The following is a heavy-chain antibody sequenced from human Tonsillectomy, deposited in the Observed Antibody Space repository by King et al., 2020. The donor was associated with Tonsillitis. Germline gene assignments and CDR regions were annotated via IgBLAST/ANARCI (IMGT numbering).Heavy chain of an antibody. CDR3: TRQANYGSGSYHDY. J-gene: IGHJ4*02. D-gene: IGHD3-10*01. Sequence: QLVESGGGVVRPGGSLRLSCAASGFRFNDYGMSWVRQGPGKGLEWVSGLNWNGGRTGYADSVKGRFTISRDNAKNSLYLQMNSLRAEDTALYYCTRQANYGSGSYHDYWGQGTLVTVSS. CDR1: GFRFNDYG. CDR2: LNWNGGRT. V-gene: IGHV3-20*04.